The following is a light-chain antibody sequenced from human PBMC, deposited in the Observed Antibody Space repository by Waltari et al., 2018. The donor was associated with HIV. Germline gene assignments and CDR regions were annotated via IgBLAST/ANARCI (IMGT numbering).Light chain of an antibody. Sequence: QSALTQPASVSGSPGQSITISCTGTSSNVGSDDLVSWYQQHPGEAPKIIIYEVTKRPSGGSNRFSGSNSGITASLTISGLQAEDEADYYCCSCPRSGIRYVFGTGTKVTVL. CDR3: CSCPRSGIRYV. V-gene: IGLV2-23*02. CDR1: SSNVGSDDL. J-gene: IGLJ1*01. CDR2: EVT.